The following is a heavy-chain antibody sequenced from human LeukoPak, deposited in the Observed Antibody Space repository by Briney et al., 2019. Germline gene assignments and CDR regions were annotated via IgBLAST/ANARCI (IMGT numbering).Heavy chain of an antibody. CDR1: GFTFSSYS. J-gene: IGHJ4*02. Sequence: GGSLRLSCAASGFTFSSYSMNWVRQAPGKGLEWVSSISSSSSYIYYADSVKGRFTISRDNDKNSLYLQMNSLRAEDTAVYYCASCSGGSCYSGRIDYWGQGTLVTVSS. CDR2: ISSSSSYI. CDR3: ASCSGGSCYSGRIDY. D-gene: IGHD2-15*01. V-gene: IGHV3-21*01.